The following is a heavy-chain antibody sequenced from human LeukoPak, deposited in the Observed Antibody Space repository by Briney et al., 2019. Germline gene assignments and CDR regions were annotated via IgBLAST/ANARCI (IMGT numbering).Heavy chain of an antibody. CDR3: TTDTSGDDY. Sequence: GGSLRLSCAASGFTFNNAWMSWVRQAPGKGLKWVGRIESKTDGGTTDYAAPVKGRFTISRDDSKNTLYLQMNSLKTEDTAVYYCTTDTSGDDYWGQGTLVTVSS. V-gene: IGHV3-15*04. CDR1: GFTFNNAW. D-gene: IGHD7-27*01. J-gene: IGHJ4*02. CDR2: IESKTDGGTT.